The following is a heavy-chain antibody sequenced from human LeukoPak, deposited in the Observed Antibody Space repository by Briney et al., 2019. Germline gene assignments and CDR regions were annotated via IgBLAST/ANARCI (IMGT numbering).Heavy chain of an antibody. J-gene: IGHJ4*02. Sequence: PGGSLRLSCAASGNYWMHWVRQAPGKGLEWVSAISGSGGSTYYADSVKGRFTISRDNSKNTLYLQMNSLRAEDTAVYYCAKSSRGYSYGWDYWGQGTLVTVSS. D-gene: IGHD5-18*01. CDR3: AKSSRGYSYGWDY. CDR2: ISGSGGST. CDR1: GNYW. V-gene: IGHV3-23*01.